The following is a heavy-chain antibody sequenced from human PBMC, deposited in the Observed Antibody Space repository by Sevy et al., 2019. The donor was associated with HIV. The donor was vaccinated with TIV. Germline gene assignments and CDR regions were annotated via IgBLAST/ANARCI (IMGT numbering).Heavy chain of an antibody. CDR2: IGRSSSHI. CDR3: AGDKEGNGNGYFDY. V-gene: IGHV3-21*06. D-gene: IGHD3-22*01. Sequence: GGSLRLSCETSGFTFSSYFINWVRQSPGKGLEWVASIGRSSSHIYYADSVKGGFTISRDNGKNSLYLQMNSLRVDDTAIYYCAGDKEGNGNGYFDYWGQGALVTVSS. CDR1: GFTFSSYF. J-gene: IGHJ4*02.